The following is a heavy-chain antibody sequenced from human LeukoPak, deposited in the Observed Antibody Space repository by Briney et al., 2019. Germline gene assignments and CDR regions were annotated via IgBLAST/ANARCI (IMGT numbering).Heavy chain of an antibody. D-gene: IGHD6-19*01. J-gene: IGHJ4*02. CDR1: GFTFSSNV. Sequence: PGRSLRLSCAASGFTFSSNVMIWVRQAPGKGLEWVSSIPATGGNTYYADSVKGRFTISRDNSKNSLYLQMNSLRAEDTAVYYCAKESSGGWYFDYWGQGTLVTVSS. CDR2: IPATGGNT. CDR3: AKESSGGWYFDY. V-gene: IGHV3-23*01.